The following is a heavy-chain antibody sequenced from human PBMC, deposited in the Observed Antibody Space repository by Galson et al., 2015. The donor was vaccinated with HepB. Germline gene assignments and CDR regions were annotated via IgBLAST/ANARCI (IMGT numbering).Heavy chain of an antibody. CDR3: ARMGSDY. J-gene: IGHJ4*02. CDR1: FTFRSYW. D-gene: IGHD3-10*01. V-gene: IGHV3-7*01. Sequence: FTFRSYWMSWVRQAPGKGLEWVANIKEDGSEKNYVDSVKGRFTISRDNAENSLYLQMNSLRAEDTAVYYCARMGSDYWGQGTLVTVSS. CDR2: IKEDGSEK.